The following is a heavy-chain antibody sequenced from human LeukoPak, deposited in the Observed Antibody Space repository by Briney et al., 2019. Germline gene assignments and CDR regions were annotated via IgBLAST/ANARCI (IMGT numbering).Heavy chain of an antibody. V-gene: IGHV1-8*01. CDR3: ARMYYYDSSGYQADY. CDR2: MNPNSGNT. D-gene: IGHD3-22*01. J-gene: IGHJ4*02. Sequence: GASVKVSCKASGYTFTSYDINWVRQATGQGLEWMGWMNPNSGNTGYAQKFQDRVTMTRNTSISTAYMELSSLRSEDTAVYYCARMYYYDSSGYQADYWGQGTLVTVSS. CDR1: GYTFTSYD.